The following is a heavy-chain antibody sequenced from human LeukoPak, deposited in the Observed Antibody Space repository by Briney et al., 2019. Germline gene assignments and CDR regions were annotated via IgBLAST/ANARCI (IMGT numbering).Heavy chain of an antibody. J-gene: IGHJ4*02. CDR1: GFTFSSYT. V-gene: IGHV3-48*01. Sequence: GGSLRLSCAASGFTFSSYTMNWVRQPPGKGLEWVSNIGTSSTTIYYADSVKGRFTISRDNAKNSLYLQMNSLRADDTAVYYCAKTGSSSWGYFDYWGQGTLVTVAS. D-gene: IGHD6-13*01. CDR2: IGTSSTTI. CDR3: AKTGSSSWGYFDY.